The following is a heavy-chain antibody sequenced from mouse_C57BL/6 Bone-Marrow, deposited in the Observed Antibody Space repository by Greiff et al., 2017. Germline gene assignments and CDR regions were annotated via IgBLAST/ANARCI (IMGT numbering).Heavy chain of an antibody. CDR2: IDPSDSYT. CDR1: GYTFTSYW. J-gene: IGHJ3*01. V-gene: IGHV1-69*01. Sequence: VQLQQPGAELVMPGASVKLSCKASGYTFTSYWMHWVKQRPGQGLEWIGEIDPSDSYTNYNQKFKGKSTLTVDKSSSTAYMQLSSLTSEDSAVYYWARNYDYDVEFAYWGQGTLVTVAA. CDR3: ARNYDYDVEFAY. D-gene: IGHD2-4*01.